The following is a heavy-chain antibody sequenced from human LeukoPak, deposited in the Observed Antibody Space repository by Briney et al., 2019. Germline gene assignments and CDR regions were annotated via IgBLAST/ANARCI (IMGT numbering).Heavy chain of an antibody. V-gene: IGHV3-30*04. J-gene: IGHJ5*02. CDR1: GFTFSSYA. CDR3: ARGRRDGYNPQRNWFDP. Sequence: PGGSLRLSCAASGFTFSSYAMHWVRQAPGKGLEWVAVISYDGSNKYYADSVKGRFTISRDNSKNTLYLQMNSLRAEDTAVYYCARGRRDGYNPQRNWFDPWGQGTLVTVSS. CDR2: ISYDGSNK. D-gene: IGHD5-24*01.